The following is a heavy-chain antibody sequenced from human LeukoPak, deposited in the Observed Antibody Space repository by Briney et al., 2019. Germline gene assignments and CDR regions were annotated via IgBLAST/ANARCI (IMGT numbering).Heavy chain of an antibody. CDR3: ARVGWLVRYFDY. CDR2: IWYDGSNK. D-gene: IGHD6-19*01. Sequence: GGSLRLSCAASGFTFSSYGMHWVRQAPGKGLEWVAVIWYDGSNKYYADSVKGRFTISRDNSKNTLYLQMNSLRAEDTAVYYCARVGWLVRYFDYWGQGTLVTVSS. V-gene: IGHV3-33*01. J-gene: IGHJ4*02. CDR1: GFTFSSYG.